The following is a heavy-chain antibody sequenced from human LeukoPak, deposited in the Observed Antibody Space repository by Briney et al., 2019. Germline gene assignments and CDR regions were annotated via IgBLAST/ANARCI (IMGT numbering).Heavy chain of an antibody. Sequence: KSGGSLRLSCAASGFTFSDYYMSWIRQAPGKGLEWLSYISSSGSTIYYADSVKGRFTISRDNAKNSLYLQMNSLRAEDTAVYYCARELWFGELYHEDYWGQGTLVTVSS. CDR3: ARELWFGELYHEDY. CDR2: ISSSGSTI. D-gene: IGHD3-10*01. J-gene: IGHJ4*02. V-gene: IGHV3-11*04. CDR1: GFTFSDYY.